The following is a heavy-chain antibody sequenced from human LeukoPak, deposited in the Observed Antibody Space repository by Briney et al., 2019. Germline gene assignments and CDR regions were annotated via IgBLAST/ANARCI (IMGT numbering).Heavy chain of an antibody. D-gene: IGHD3-10*01. V-gene: IGHV3-74*01. CDR3: AKSYGSGTNQYYYYMDG. Sequence: GGSLRLSCAASGFTFSSYWMHWVRQAPGKGLVWVSRIKSDGSSTSYADSVKDRFTISRDNAKNTLYLQMNSLRAEDTAVYYCAKSYGSGTNQYYYYMDGWGKGTTVTVSS. J-gene: IGHJ6*03. CDR1: GFTFSSYW. CDR2: IKSDGSST.